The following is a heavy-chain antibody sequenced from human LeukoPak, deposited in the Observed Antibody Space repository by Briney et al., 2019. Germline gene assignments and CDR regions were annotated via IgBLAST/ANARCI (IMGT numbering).Heavy chain of an antibody. CDR1: GFSLSTSGVG. D-gene: IGHD3-10*01. J-gene: IGHJ1*01. Sequence: SGPTLVKPTQTLTVTCTFSGFSLSTSGVGVGWIRQPPGKALEWLALIYWSDEKQYSPSLRSRLTITKDTSKNQVVLTVTNMDPVDTATYYCAHYSGSYEYFQHWGQGTLVTVS. CDR2: IYWSDEK. V-gene: IGHV2-5*01. CDR3: AHYSGSYEYFQH.